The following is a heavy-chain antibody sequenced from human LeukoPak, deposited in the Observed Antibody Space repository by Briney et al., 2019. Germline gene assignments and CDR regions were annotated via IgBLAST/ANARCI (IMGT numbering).Heavy chain of an antibody. J-gene: IGHJ4*02. D-gene: IGHD5-12*01. CDR2: INPNSGGT. V-gene: IGHV1-2*02. CDR3: LSGPGDFDY. Sequence: ASVKVSCKASGYTFTGYYMHWVRQAPGQGLEWMGWINPNSGGTNYAQKFQDRVIMTRDTSISTAYMELSRLRYDDTAVYYCLSGPGDFDYWGQGTLVTVSS. CDR1: GYTFTGYY.